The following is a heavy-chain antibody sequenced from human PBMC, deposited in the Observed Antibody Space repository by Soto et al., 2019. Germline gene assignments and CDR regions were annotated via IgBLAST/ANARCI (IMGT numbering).Heavy chain of an antibody. Sequence: PGESLKISYKFSGYSLTSYWIAWVRQMPGKGLECRGSIYPGDSDTRYSPSFQGHVTISADKSFTTASLEWGSLKASDTAMYYCAQSPRLTEAFDIGGQGAMVTVSS. V-gene: IGHV5-51*01. CDR3: AQSPRLTEAFDI. J-gene: IGHJ3*02. CDR1: GYSLTSYW. D-gene: IGHD7-27*01. CDR2: IYPGDSDT.